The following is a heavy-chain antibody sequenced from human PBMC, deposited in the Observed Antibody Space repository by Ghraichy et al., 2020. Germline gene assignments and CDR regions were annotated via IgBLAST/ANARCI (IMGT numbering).Heavy chain of an antibody. Sequence: GGSLRLSCVVSGFTFSSYGVHWARQAPGKGLEWVAVISFDGRNKYYADSVKGRFTISRDNSKNTLYLQMNSLRPEDTAVYYCAKDRHGDFATFGIYYHARDVWGQGTTVTVSS. CDR1: GFTFSSYG. CDR3: AKDRHGDFATFGIYYHARDV. J-gene: IGHJ6*02. V-gene: IGHV3-30*18. D-gene: IGHD4-17*01. CDR2: ISFDGRNK.